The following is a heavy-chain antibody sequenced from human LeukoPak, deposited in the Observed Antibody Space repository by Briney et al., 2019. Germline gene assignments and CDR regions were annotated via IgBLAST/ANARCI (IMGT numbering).Heavy chain of an antibody. V-gene: IGHV1-46*01. J-gene: IGHJ4*02. CDR2: INPSGGST. D-gene: IGHD5-18*01. CDR1: GYTFTSYG. CDR3: ARGYSYGSVDY. Sequence: ASVKVSCKAPGYTFTSYGISWVRQAPGQGLEWMGIINPSGGSTSYAQKFQGRVTMTRDTSISTAYMELSRLRSDDTAVYYCARGYSYGSVDYWGQGTLVTVSS.